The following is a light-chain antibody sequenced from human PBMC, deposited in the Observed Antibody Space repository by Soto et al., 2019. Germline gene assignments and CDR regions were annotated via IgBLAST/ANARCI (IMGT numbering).Light chain of an antibody. CDR2: DTS. CDR1: QSVSSSY. Sequence: EIVLTQSPGTLSLSPGERATLSCRASQSVSSSYLAWYQQKPGLAPRPTLYDTSFRATGIPDRFSGSGSGTDFTLTISRLDPEDFAVYYCQQYGSSPSFGQGTKVDIK. CDR3: QQYGSSPS. J-gene: IGKJ1*01. V-gene: IGKV3D-20*01.